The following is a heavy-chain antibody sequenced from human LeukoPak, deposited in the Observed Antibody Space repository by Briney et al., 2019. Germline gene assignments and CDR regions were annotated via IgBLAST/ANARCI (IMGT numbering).Heavy chain of an antibody. CDR3: ARARVPAAFGGAWFDP. J-gene: IGHJ5*02. CDR1: GGSISSGDYY. D-gene: IGHD2-2*01. V-gene: IGHV4-30-4*08. Sequence: SETLSLTCTVSGGSISSGDYYWSWIRQPPGKGLGWIGYIYYSGSTYYNPSLKSRVTISVDTSKNQFSLKLSSVTAADTAVYYCARARVPAAFGGAWFDPWGQGTLVTVSS. CDR2: IYYSGST.